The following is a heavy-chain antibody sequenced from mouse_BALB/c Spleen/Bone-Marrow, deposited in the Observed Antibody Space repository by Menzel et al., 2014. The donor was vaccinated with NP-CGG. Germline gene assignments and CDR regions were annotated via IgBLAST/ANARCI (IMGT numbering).Heavy chain of an antibody. J-gene: IGHJ1*01. D-gene: IGHD4-1*01. CDR1: GFTFSSFG. CDR3: TRSRGNWDDFDV. CDR2: INSGSSIT. Sequence: VQLKESGGGLVQPGGSRKLSCAASGFTFSSFGMHWVRRAPEKGLEWVAYINSGSSITYYADTLKGRFTISRDNPKNTLFLQMTSLRSEDTAIYYCTRSRGNWDDFDVWGAGTTVTVSS. V-gene: IGHV5-17*02.